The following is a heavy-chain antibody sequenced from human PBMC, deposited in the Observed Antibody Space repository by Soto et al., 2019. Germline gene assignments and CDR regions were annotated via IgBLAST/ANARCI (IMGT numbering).Heavy chain of an antibody. J-gene: IGHJ5*02. V-gene: IGHV1-69*13. D-gene: IGHD2-2*01. CDR2: IIPIFGTA. CDR1: GGTFSSYA. CDR3: ARGPPSGYCSSTSCQQFDP. Sequence: SVKVSCKASGGTFSSYAISWVRQAPGQGLEWMGGIIPIFGTANYAQKFQGRVTITADESTSTAYMELSSLRSEDTAVYYCARGPPSGYCSSTSCQQFDPWGQGTLVTVSS.